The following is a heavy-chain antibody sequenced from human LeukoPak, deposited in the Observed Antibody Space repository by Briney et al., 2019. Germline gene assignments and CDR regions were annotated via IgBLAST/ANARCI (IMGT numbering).Heavy chain of an antibody. Sequence: ASVKVSCKAFGYTFTSNYMHGVRQAPGQGPEGMGVISPSGGSTTYAQKFQGRVTLTRDMSTSTDYLELSSLRSEDTAVYSCARDNSVRDEAWWFNPWGQGTLVTVSS. CDR1: GYTFTSNY. D-gene: IGHD5-24*01. V-gene: IGHV1-46*01. J-gene: IGHJ5*02. CDR2: ISPSGGST. CDR3: ARDNSVRDEAWWFNP.